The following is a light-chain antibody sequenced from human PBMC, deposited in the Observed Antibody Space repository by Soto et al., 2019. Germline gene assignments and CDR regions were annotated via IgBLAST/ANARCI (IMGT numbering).Light chain of an antibody. J-gene: IGLJ1*01. Sequence: QSALTQPDSGSGSPGQSLTISCTGTTTDVWSYNLVSWYQHHPGKAPKLIMYEGTTRPSGVSYRLSGSKSGTSASLTISWLHAADEADHFCCSYSGSATYVFGTGTQLTVL. CDR3: CSYSGSATYV. CDR2: EGT. CDR1: TTDVWSYNL. V-gene: IGLV2-23*01.